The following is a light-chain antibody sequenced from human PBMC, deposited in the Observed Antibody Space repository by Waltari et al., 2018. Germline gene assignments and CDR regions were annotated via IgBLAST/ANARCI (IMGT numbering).Light chain of an antibody. Sequence: QSALTQPASVSGSPGQSITISCTGTSSDVGGFNYVSWYQQHPGKAPKLIIYDVSKRPSGVSNRFSGSKSGNTASLTISGLQAEDESDYYCSSYTSRNTLIFGGGTKLTVL. CDR1: SSDVGGFNY. CDR3: SSYTSRNTLI. J-gene: IGLJ2*01. V-gene: IGLV2-14*01. CDR2: DVS.